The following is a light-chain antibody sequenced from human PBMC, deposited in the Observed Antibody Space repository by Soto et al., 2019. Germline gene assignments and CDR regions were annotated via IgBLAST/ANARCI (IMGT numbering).Light chain of an antibody. CDR3: AAWDDNLNGHVV. CDR2: SNS. V-gene: IGLV1-44*01. CDR1: SSNIGSNT. Sequence: QAVVTQPPSASGTPGQRVTISCSGSSSNIGSNTVNWYQQLPGTAPKLLIYSNSQRPSGVPDRFSGSKSGTSASLAISGLQSEDEADYYCAAWDDNLNGHVVFGGGTKVTVL. J-gene: IGLJ2*01.